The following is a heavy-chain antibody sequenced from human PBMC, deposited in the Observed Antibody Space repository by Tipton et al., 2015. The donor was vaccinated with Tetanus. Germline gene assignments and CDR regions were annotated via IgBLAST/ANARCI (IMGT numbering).Heavy chain of an antibody. CDR2: INHSGST. CDR1: GGSFSGYY. Sequence: TLSLTCAVYGGSFSGYYWSWIRQPPGKGLEWIGEINHSGSTNYNPSLKSRVTISVDTSKNQFSLKLRSVTAADTAVYYCARGYIRTGDRAYWGQGTLVTVSS. V-gene: IGHV4-34*01. J-gene: IGHJ4*02. CDR3: ARGYIRTGDRAY. D-gene: IGHD7-27*01.